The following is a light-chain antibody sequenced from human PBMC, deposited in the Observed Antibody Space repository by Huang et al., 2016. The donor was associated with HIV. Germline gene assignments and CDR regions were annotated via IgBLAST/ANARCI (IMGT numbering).Light chain of an antibody. CDR3: QQYNNWPPEIT. CDR1: HSVSSN. V-gene: IGKV3-15*01. CDR2: DAS. Sequence: EIVMTQSPATLSVSPGKRATLSCRASHSVSSNLAWYQQKPGQAPRLLIYDASTRAIGIPARFSGSGSGTEFTLTISSLQSEDFAVYYCQQYNNWPPEITFGQGTRLEIK. J-gene: IGKJ5*01.